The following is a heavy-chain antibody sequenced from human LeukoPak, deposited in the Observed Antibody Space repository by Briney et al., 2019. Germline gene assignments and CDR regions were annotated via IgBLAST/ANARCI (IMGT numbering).Heavy chain of an antibody. CDR2: IWYDGSNK. CDR3: ARYYYDSSGSYYGMDV. D-gene: IGHD3-22*01. CDR1: GFTFSSYG. J-gene: IGHJ6*02. V-gene: IGHV3-33*01. Sequence: GGSLRLSCAAPGFTFSSYGMHWVRQAPGKGLEWVAVIWYDGSNKYYADSVKGRFTISRDNSKNTLYLQMNSLRAEDTAVYYCARYYYDSSGSYYGMDVWGQGTTVTVSS.